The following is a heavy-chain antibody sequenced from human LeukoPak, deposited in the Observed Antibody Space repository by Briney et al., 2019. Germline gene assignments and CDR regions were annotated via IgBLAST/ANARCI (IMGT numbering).Heavy chain of an antibody. CDR3: AGQLFGTWNY. D-gene: IGHD3-16*01. Sequence: GGSLRLSCVASGFTFGAYWMHWVRRVPGKGLVWVSGIKTDGTYTNYADSVKGRFTISRDNAKNTPYLQMNSLRAEDTAVYYCAGQLFGTWNYWGQGTQVTVSS. V-gene: IGHV3-74*01. J-gene: IGHJ4*02. CDR1: GFTFGAYW. CDR2: IKTDGTYT.